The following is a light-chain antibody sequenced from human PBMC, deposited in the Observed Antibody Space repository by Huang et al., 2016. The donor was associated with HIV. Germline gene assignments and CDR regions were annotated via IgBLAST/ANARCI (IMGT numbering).Light chain of an antibody. CDR3: QQSYSALGLT. V-gene: IGKV1-39*01. J-gene: IGKJ4*01. CDR1: QSIGTY. Sequence: DIQMTQSQSSLSASVGDRVTIACRASQSIGTYLNWYQQKPGKAPRLLIHVASSLQSGVPSRFSGSESGTDFTLTISSLQPEDFATYYCQQSYSALGLTFGGGTKVEIK. CDR2: VAS.